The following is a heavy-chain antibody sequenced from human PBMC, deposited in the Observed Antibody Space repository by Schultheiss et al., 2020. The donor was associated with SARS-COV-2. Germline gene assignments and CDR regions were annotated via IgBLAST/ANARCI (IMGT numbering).Heavy chain of an antibody. D-gene: IGHD3-22*01. CDR3: ARDRGGYDAFDI. V-gene: IGHV4-31*03. J-gene: IGHJ3*02. CDR1: GGSITYPYYY. CDR2: IYYSGST. Sequence: SETLSLTCTVSGGSITYPYYYWSWIRQHPGKGLEWIGYIYYSGSTYYNPSLKSRVTISVDTSKNQFSLKLSSVTAADTAVYYCARDRGGYDAFDIWGQGTMVTVSS.